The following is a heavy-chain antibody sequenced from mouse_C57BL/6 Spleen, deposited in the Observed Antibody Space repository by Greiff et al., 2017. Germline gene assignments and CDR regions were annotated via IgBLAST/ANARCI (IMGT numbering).Heavy chain of an antibody. V-gene: IGHV2-2*01. Sequence: VKLVESGPGLVQPSQSLSITCTVSGFSLTSYAVHWVRQSPGKGLEWLGVIWSGGSTDYNAAFISRLRISKDNSKSHVFFQMNSLQAEYTAIYYCASSTTVVAHWYFDVGGTGTTVTVSS. J-gene: IGHJ1*03. CDR2: IWSGGST. D-gene: IGHD1-1*01. CDR1: GFSLTSYA. CDR3: ASSTTVVAHWYFDV.